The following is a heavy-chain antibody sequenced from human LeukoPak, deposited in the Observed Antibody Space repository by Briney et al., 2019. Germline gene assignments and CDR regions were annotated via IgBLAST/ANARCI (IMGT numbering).Heavy chain of an antibody. V-gene: IGHV3-15*01. CDR3: TTGTIDIVVVPAAITDDY. CDR2: IKSKTDGGTT. Sequence: PGGSLRLSCAASGFTFSNAWMSWVRQAPGKGLEWVGRIKSKTDGGTTDYAAPAKGRFTISRDDSKNTLYLQMNSLKTEDTAVYYCTTGTIDIVVVPAAITDDYWGQGTLVTVSS. J-gene: IGHJ4*02. D-gene: IGHD2-2*02. CDR1: GFTFSNAW.